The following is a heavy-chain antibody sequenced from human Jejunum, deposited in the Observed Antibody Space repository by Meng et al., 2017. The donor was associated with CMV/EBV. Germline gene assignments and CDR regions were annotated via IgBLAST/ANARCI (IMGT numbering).Heavy chain of an antibody. CDR2: IGNSSSYV. CDR3: ARFAQGYCSSTSCSSRDY. D-gene: IGHD2-2*01. J-gene: IGHJ4*02. Sequence: SSSSQDWVRQGPGKGLEWVSSIGNSSSYVYYTDSVKGRFTISRDNAKNSLYLQMNSLRAEETAVYYCARFAQGYCSSTSCSSRDYWGQGTLVTVSS. V-gene: IGHV3-21*01. CDR1: SSSS.